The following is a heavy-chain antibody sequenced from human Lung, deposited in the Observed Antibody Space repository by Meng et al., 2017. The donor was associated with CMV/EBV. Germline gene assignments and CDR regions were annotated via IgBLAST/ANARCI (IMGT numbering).Heavy chain of an antibody. CDR2: ISENGGSP. J-gene: IGHJ1*01. Sequence: GGSLRLXCAASGFIFSDYIMSWVRQAPGRGLEWVSAISENGGSPYYADSVKGRFTISRDNSKNTVSLQMDSLRVEDTATYYCAKALNSGRPNSWGQGTLVXVSS. CDR3: AKALNSGRPNS. CDR1: GFIFSDYI. V-gene: IGHV3-23*01. D-gene: IGHD6-6*01.